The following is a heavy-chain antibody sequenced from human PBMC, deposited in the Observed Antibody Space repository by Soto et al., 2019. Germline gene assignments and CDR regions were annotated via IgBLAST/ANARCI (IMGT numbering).Heavy chain of an antibody. Sequence: SETLSLTCTVSGGSISNYYWGWIRQSPGKGLEWIGYVYYSGSTNYNPSLKSRVTISEDTSKSQFSLKVNSMTAADTAVYYCARYRREAVAGYTLDNWGQGILVTVSS. D-gene: IGHD6-13*01. V-gene: IGHV4-59*01. J-gene: IGHJ4*02. CDR3: ARYRREAVAGYTLDN. CDR1: GGSISNYY. CDR2: VYYSGST.